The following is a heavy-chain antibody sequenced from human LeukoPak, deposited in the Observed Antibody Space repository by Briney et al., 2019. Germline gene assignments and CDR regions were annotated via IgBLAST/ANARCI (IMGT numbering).Heavy chain of an antibody. Sequence: SVKVSCKASGGTFSSYAISWVRQAHGQGLEWMGGIIPIFGTANYAQKFQGRVTITTDESTSTAYMELSSLRSEDTAVYYCARGAMTTGPNWFDPWGQGTLVTVSS. D-gene: IGHD4-11*01. J-gene: IGHJ5*02. V-gene: IGHV1-69*05. CDR2: IIPIFGTA. CDR3: ARGAMTTGPNWFDP. CDR1: GGTFSSYA.